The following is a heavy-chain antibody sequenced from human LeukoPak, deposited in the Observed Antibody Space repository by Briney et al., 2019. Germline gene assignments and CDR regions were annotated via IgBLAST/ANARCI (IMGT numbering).Heavy chain of an antibody. Sequence: PGGSLRLSCAASGFTFSSYGMHWVRQAPGKGLEWVAVIWYDGSNKYYADSVKGRFTISRDNSKNTLYLQMNSLRAEDTAVYYCARYHPSYYDSSGYCQGYFHYWGQGTLVTVSS. CDR3: ARYHPSYYDSSGYCQGYFHY. V-gene: IGHV3-33*01. CDR1: GFTFSSYG. CDR2: IWYDGSNK. J-gene: IGHJ4*02. D-gene: IGHD3-22*01.